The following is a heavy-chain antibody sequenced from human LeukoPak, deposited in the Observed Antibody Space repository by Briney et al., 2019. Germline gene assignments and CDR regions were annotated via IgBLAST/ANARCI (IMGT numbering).Heavy chain of an antibody. CDR3: STGSPGTSFDY. CDR2: LSNDGISK. J-gene: IGHJ4*02. CDR1: RFTFNNYV. V-gene: IGHV3-30-3*01. D-gene: IGHD1-14*01. Sequence: GRSLRLSCAASRFTFNNYVFHWVRQAPGKGLEWVAALSNDGISKNYADSVKGRFTISRDNSGNTLYLQMNSLRPEDTALYFCSTGSPGTSFDYWGQGTLVTVSS.